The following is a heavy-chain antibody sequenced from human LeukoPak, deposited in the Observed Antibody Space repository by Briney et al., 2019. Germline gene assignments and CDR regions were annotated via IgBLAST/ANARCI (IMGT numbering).Heavy chain of an antibody. CDR1: GYTFTSYD. V-gene: IGHV1-8*03. Sequence: ASVKVSCKASGYTFTSYDINWVRQATGQGLEWMGWMNPNSGNTGYAQKFQGRVTITRNTSISTAYMELSSLRSEDTAVYYCARGTSSSWYCRYYYYYMDVWGKGTTVTVSS. CDR3: ARGTSSSWYCRYYYYYMDV. D-gene: IGHD6-13*01. CDR2: MNPNSGNT. J-gene: IGHJ6*03.